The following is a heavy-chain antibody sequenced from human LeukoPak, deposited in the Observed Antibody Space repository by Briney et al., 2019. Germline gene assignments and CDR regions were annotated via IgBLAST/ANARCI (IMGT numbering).Heavy chain of an antibody. CDR3: ARAPYSSSWYPFDY. J-gene: IGHJ4*02. CDR1: GGSISSYY. V-gene: IGHV4-59*01. CDR2: IYYSGST. D-gene: IGHD6-13*01. Sequence: SETLSLTCTDSGGSISSYYWSWIRQPPGKGLGWIGYIYYSGSTNYNPSLKSRVTISVDTSKNQFSLKLSSVTAADTAVYYCARAPYSSSWYPFDYWGQGTLVTVSS.